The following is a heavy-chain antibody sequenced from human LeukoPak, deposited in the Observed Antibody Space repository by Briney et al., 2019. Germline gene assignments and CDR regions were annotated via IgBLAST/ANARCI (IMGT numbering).Heavy chain of an antibody. CDR1: GASISSYY. CDR3: ARAHRGFDP. D-gene: IGHD1-14*01. Sequence: SETLSLTCTVSGASISSYYWSWIRQPPGKGLEWIGYVYYTGRTSYNPSLKSRVTISVDSSKNHFSLKLNSVTAADTAVYYCARAHRGFDPWGQGTLVTVSS. J-gene: IGHJ5*02. CDR2: VYYTGRT. V-gene: IGHV4-59*01.